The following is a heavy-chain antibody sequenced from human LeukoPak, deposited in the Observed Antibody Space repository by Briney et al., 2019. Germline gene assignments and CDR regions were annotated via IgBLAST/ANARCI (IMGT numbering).Heavy chain of an antibody. J-gene: IGHJ6*02. Sequence: TPSETLSLTCTVSGGSISSYYWSWIRQPPGKGLEWIGYIYYSGSTNYNPSLKSRVTISVDTSKNQFSLKLSSVTAADTAVYHCARMTGRPPYYYYGMDVWGQGTTVTVSS. CDR1: GGSISSYY. CDR2: IYYSGST. D-gene: IGHD3-9*01. V-gene: IGHV4-59*01. CDR3: ARMTGRPPYYYYGMDV.